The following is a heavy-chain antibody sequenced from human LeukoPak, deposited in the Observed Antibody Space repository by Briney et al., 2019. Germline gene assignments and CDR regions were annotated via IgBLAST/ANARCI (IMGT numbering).Heavy chain of an antibody. CDR3: AKQAGWGAYFSFLLFDF. J-gene: IGHJ4*02. Sequence: GGSLRLSCAASGFTFSYYGLSWVRQAPGEGLEWVSGFGHNGDITYSDSVKGRFTISRDNSKNTLFLQMNSLRADDTAVYFCAKQAGWGAYFSFLLFDFWGRGTLVTVSS. V-gene: IGHV3-23*01. CDR1: GFTFSYYG. CDR2: FGHNGDIT. D-gene: IGHD3-3*01.